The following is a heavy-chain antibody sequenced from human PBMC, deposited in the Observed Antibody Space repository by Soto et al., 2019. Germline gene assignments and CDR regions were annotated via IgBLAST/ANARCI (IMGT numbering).Heavy chain of an antibody. CDR3: ARGRAVGQFVPRYYYYYGMDV. J-gene: IGHJ6*02. V-gene: IGHV4-34*01. Sequence: SETLSLTCAVYGGSFSGYYWSWIRQPPGKGLEWIGEINHSGSTNYNPSLKSRVTISVDTSKNQFSLKLSSVTAADTAVYYCARGRAVGQFVPRYYYYYGMDVWGQGTTVTVSS. D-gene: IGHD6-6*01. CDR1: GGSFSGYY. CDR2: INHSGST.